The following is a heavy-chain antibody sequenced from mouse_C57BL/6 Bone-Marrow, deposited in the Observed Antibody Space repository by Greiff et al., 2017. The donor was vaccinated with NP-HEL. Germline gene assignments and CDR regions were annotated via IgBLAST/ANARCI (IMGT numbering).Heavy chain of an antibody. D-gene: IGHD1-1*01. J-gene: IGHJ1*03. Sequence: VHLVESGPELVKPGASVKISCKASGYAFSSSWMNWVKQRPGKGLEWIGRIYPGDGDTNYNGKFKGKATLTADKSSSTAYMQLSSLTSEDSAVYFCADLYYYGSSWYFDVWGTGTTVTVSS. CDR1: GYAFSSSW. V-gene: IGHV1-82*01. CDR2: IYPGDGDT. CDR3: ADLYYYGSSWYFDV.